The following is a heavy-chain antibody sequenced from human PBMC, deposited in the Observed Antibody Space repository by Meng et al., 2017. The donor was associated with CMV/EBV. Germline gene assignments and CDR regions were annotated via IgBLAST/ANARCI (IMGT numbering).Heavy chain of an antibody. CDR1: GYTFTSYG. Sequence: ASVKVSCKASGYTFTSYGISWVRQAPGQGLEWMGWISAYNGNTNYAQKFQGRVTITTDTSTRTAYMELRSLRPDDTAVYYCARVGPRSSSSRGYLDYWGQGTLVTVSS. J-gene: IGHJ4*02. V-gene: IGHV1-18*01. D-gene: IGHD6-13*01. CDR2: ISAYNGNT. CDR3: ARVGPRSSSSRGYLDY.